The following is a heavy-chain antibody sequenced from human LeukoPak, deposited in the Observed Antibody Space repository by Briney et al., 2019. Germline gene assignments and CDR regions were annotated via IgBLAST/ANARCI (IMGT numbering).Heavy chain of an antibody. CDR1: GFTFSSYS. J-gene: IGHJ6*02. CDR2: ISSSSSTI. Sequence: PGGSLRLSCAASGFTFSSYSMNWVRQAPGKGLEWVSYISSSSSTIYYADSVKGRFTISRDNAKNSLYLQMNSLRDEDTAVYYCAREPCSSTSCYYYYYGMDVWGQGTTVTVSS. CDR3: AREPCSSTSCYYYYYGMDV. D-gene: IGHD2-2*01. V-gene: IGHV3-48*02.